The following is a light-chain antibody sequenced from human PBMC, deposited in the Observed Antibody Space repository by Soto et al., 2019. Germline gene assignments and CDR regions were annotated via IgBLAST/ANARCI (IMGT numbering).Light chain of an antibody. Sequence: QSVLTQPASVSGSPGQSITISCTGTSSDVGSYNLVSWYQQHPGEAPKLMIYGGTKRPSGFSNRFSGSKSGNTASLTISGLQAEYEADYYCCSYAGITTYYVFGTGTKLTVL. V-gene: IGLV2-23*01. J-gene: IGLJ1*01. CDR1: SSDVGSYNL. CDR3: CSYAGITTYYV. CDR2: GGT.